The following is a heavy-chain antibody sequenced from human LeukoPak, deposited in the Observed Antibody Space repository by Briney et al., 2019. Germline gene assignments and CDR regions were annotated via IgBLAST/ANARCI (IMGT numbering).Heavy chain of an antibody. V-gene: IGHV5-51*01. CDR3: ATSRDCSSTSCHEDAFDI. CDR1: GYSFTSYW. Sequence: GESLKISCKGSGYSFTSYWIGWVRQMPGKGLEWMGIIYPGDSDTRYSPSFQGQVTISADKAISTAYLQWSSLKASDTAMYYCATSRDCSSTSCHEDAFDIWGQGTMVTVSS. CDR2: IYPGDSDT. J-gene: IGHJ3*02. D-gene: IGHD2-2*01.